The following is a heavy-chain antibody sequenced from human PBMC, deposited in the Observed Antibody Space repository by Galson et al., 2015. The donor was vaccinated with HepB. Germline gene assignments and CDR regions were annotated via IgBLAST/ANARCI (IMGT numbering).Heavy chain of an antibody. CDR3: AGAAAGSFFSGGTIKKIDY. J-gene: IGHJ4*02. Sequence: CAISGDSVSSNSAAWNWIRQSPSRGLGWLGRTYYRSKWYNDYAVSVKSRITINPDTSKNQFSLKLSSVTAAGTAVYYCAGAAAGSFFSGGTIKKIDYWGQGTLVTVSS. D-gene: IGHD6-13*01. V-gene: IGHV6-1*01. CDR1: GDSVSSNSAA. CDR2: TYYRSKWYN.